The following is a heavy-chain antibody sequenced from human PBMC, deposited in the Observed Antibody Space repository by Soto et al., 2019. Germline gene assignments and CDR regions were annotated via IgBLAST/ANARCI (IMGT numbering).Heavy chain of an antibody. V-gene: IGHV4-59*01. CDR1: GGSISSYY. J-gene: IGHJ6*03. CDR2: IYYSGST. Sequence: PSETLSLTCTVSGGSISSYYWSWIRQPPGKGLEWIGYIYYSGSTNYNPSLKSRVTISVDTSKNQFSLKLSSVTAADTAVYYCARVRHDYGDKGYYYYYMDVWGKGTTVTVSS. CDR3: ARVRHDYGDKGYYYYYMDV. D-gene: IGHD4-17*01.